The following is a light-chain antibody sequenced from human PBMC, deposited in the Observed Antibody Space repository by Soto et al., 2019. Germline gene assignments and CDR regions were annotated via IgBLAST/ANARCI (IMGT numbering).Light chain of an antibody. CDR1: QGISNY. Sequence: DIQMTQSPSSLSASVGDRVTITCRASQGISNYIAWYQQKPGKAPKLLIYAASTLQSGVPSRFSGSGSGTDFTITINSLQPEDAATYSCQKYSSVPLFGPGTKVDIK. J-gene: IGKJ3*01. CDR3: QKYSSVPL. CDR2: AAS. V-gene: IGKV1-27*01.